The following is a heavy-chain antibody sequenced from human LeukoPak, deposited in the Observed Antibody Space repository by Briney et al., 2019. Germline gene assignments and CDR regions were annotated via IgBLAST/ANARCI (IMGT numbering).Heavy chain of an antibody. CDR1: GDSISDYY. J-gene: IGHJ5*02. Sequence: SETLSLTCTVSGDSISDYYWTWIRQPAGKGLEWIGRIISSGYTNYNPSLTSRLAMSLDTSKNQISLRLNSVTAADTAVYYCARGYSSGSDWFDPWGQGILVTVSS. CDR2: IISSGYT. V-gene: IGHV4-4*07. CDR3: ARGYSSGSDWFDP. D-gene: IGHD3-22*01.